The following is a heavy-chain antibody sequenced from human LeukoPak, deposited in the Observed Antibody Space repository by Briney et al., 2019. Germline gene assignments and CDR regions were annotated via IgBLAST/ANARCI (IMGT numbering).Heavy chain of an antibody. D-gene: IGHD3-10*01. CDR1: GGSFSGYY. V-gene: IGHV4-34*01. Sequence: KPSETLSLTCAVYGGSFSGYYWSWIRQPPGKGLEWIGETNHSGSTNYNPSLKSRVTISVDTSKNQFSLKLSSVTAADTAVYYCARSPGGSRSYWGQGTLVTVSS. CDR3: ARSPGGSRSY. J-gene: IGHJ4*02. CDR2: TNHSGST.